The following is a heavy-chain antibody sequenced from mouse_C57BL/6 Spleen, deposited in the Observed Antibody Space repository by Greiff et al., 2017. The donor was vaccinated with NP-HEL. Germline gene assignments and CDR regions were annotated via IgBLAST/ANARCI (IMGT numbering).Heavy chain of an antibody. D-gene: IGHD1-1*01. V-gene: IGHV5-17*01. CDR2: ISSGSSTI. CDR1: GFTFSDYG. CDR3: ATLYGSSYGYFDV. J-gene: IGHJ1*03. Sequence: EVHLVESGGGLVKPGGSLKLSCAASGFTFSDYGMHWVRQAPEKGLEWVAYISSGSSTIYYADTVKGRFTISRDNAKNTLFLQMTSLRSEDTAMYYCATLYGSSYGYFDVWGTGTTVTVSS.